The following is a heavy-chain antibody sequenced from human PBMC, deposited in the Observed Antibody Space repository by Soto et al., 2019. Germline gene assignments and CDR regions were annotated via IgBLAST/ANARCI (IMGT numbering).Heavy chain of an antibody. V-gene: IGHV4-31*03. CDR1: GGSISSGGYY. CDR2: IYYSGST. CDR3: ARESEYYYGSGSYYNYFDY. D-gene: IGHD3-10*01. Sequence: SETLSLTCTVSGGSISSGGYYWSWIRQHPGKGLEWIGYIYYSGSTYYNPSLKSRVTISVDTSKNQFSLKLSSVTAADTAVYYCARESEYYYGSGSYYNYFDYWGQGTLVTVSS. J-gene: IGHJ4*02.